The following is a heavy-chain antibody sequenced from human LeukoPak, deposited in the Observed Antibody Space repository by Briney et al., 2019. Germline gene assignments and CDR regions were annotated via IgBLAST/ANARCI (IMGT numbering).Heavy chain of an antibody. V-gene: IGHV3-21*04. CDR2: ISSSSSYI. D-gene: IGHD2-21*01. Sequence: GGSLRLSCAASGFTFSSYSMNWVRQAPGKGLEWVSSISSSSSYIYYADSVKGRFTISRDNAKNSLYLQMNSLRAEDTAVYYCAKVIILWSFDYWGQGTLVTVSS. J-gene: IGHJ4*02. CDR3: AKVIILWSFDY. CDR1: GFTFSSYS.